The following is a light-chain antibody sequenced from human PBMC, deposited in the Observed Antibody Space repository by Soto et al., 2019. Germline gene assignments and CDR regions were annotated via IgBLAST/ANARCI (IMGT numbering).Light chain of an antibody. CDR1: QSISGW. CDR3: QQYNSYPWT. CDR2: DVS. V-gene: IGKV1-5*01. J-gene: IGKJ1*01. Sequence: GDRVTIPCRASQSISGWLAWYQQKPGKAPKLLIYDVSSLESGVPSRFSGSGSGTEFTLAIISLQPDDFATYYCQQYNSYPWTFGQGTKVDIK.